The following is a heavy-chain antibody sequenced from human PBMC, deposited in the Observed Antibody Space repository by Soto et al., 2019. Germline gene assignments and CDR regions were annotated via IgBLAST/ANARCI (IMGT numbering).Heavy chain of an antibody. Sequence: QVQLQESGPGLVKASETLSLTCTVSAGSISSYYWGWIRQSPGKGLEWIGYIYNSGSTNYNPSLKSRLTMSVDTSKNQYSLKLSSVTAADSVVYYCALIIRTLAWEGVDVWGQGTRVTV. D-gene: IGHD1-26*01. J-gene: IGHJ6*02. CDR3: ALIIRTLAWEGVDV. CDR2: IYNSGST. CDR1: AGSISSYY. V-gene: IGHV4-59*01.